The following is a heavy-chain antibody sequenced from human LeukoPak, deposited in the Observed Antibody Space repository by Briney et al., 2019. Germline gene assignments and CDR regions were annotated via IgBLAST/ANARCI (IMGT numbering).Heavy chain of an antibody. D-gene: IGHD3-3*01. CDR1: GFTFSTYW. CDR2: IKQDGSQK. CDR3: ARESITIFGVDDRYFDY. Sequence: GGSLRLSCAVSGFTFSTYWMSWVRQAPGKGLEWVANIKQDGSQKYYVHSVKGRFTISRDNAKNSLYLQMNSLRAEDTAVYYCARESITIFGVDDRYFDYWGQGTLVTVSS. J-gene: IGHJ4*02. V-gene: IGHV3-7*01.